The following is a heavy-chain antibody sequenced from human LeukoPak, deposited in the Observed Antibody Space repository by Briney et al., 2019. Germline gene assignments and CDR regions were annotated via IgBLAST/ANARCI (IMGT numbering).Heavy chain of an antibody. CDR1: GFTVSSNY. CDR2: IQYDGSNK. D-gene: IGHD2-21*02. Sequence: PGGSLRLSCAASGFTVSSNYMSWVRQAPGKGLEWVAFIQYDGSNKYYADSVRGRFTISRDSSRNTVHLQMNSLRPEDSAVYYCAKITALSPGAFDYWGQGTLVTVSS. J-gene: IGHJ4*02. V-gene: IGHV3-30*02. CDR3: AKITALSPGAFDY.